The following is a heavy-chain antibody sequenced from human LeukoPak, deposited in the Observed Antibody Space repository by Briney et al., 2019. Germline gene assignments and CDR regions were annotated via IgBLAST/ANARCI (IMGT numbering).Heavy chain of an antibody. J-gene: IGHJ4*02. CDR1: GGSISSYY. V-gene: IGHV4-59*01. CDR3: ASSRYGGKSMDSDY. CDR2: IYYSGST. Sequence: PSETLSLTCTVSGGSISSYYWSWIRQPPGKGLECIGYIYYSGSTNYNPSLKSRVTISVDTSKNQFSLKLSSVTAADTAVYYCASSRYGGKSMDSDYWGQGTLVTVSS. D-gene: IGHD4-23*01.